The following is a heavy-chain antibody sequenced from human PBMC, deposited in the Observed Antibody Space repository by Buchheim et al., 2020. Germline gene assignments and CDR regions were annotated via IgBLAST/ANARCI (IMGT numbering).Heavy chain of an antibody. J-gene: IGHJ4*02. CDR1: GFTFSSYS. CDR2: ISSSSTI. CDR3: ARLMAPRVMEYPHFDY. D-gene: IGHD3-3*01. V-gene: IGHV3-48*02. Sequence: EVQLVESGGGLVQPGGSLRLSCAASGFTFSSYSMNWVRQAPGKGLEWVSYISSSSTIYYADPVKGRFTISRANAKNSLYLQMNSLRDEDTAVYYCARLMAPRVMEYPHFDYWGQGTL.